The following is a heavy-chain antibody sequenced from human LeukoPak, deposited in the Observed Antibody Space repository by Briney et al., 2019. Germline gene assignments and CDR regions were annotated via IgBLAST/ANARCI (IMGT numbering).Heavy chain of an antibody. J-gene: IGHJ4*02. CDR1: GFTFSDHY. CDR2: ISSSATTK. CDR3: ARGNNFDY. V-gene: IGHV3-11*01. Sequence: GGSLRLSCAASGFTFSDHYMSWIRQAPGKGLEWFSYISSSATTKYYADSAKGRFSISRDNAKNSLYLQMNSLRAEDTAVYYCARGNNFDYWGQGTLVTVSS.